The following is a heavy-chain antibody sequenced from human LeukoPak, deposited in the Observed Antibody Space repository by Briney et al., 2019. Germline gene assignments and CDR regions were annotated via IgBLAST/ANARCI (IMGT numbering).Heavy chain of an antibody. J-gene: IGHJ4*02. CDR3: ARDRYSYGSDY. D-gene: IGHD5-18*01. V-gene: IGHV4-34*01. CDR1: GGSFSSYY. Sequence: SETLSLTCAVYGGSFSSYYWSWIRQPPGKGLEWIGEINHSGSTNYNPSLKSRVTISVDTSKNQFSLKLSSVTAADTAVYYCARDRYSYGSDYWGQGTLVTVSS. CDR2: INHSGST.